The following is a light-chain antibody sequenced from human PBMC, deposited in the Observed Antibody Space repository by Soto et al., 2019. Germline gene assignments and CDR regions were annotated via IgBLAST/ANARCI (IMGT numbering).Light chain of an antibody. J-gene: IGLJ2*01. CDR3: SSFADGFNVV. V-gene: IGLV2-8*01. CDR2: GVS. Sequence: QSALTQPASVSGSPGQSITISCTGTISDFVLYNYVSWYQQHPGKAPKLMLYGVSNRPSEIPARFSASKSGNTASLIVSGLQPEDEAEYFCSSFADGFNVVFGGGTKVTVL. CDR1: ISDFVLYNY.